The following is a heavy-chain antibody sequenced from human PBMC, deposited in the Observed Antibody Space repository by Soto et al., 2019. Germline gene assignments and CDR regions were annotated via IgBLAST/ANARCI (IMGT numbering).Heavy chain of an antibody. CDR2: INPNSGDT. CDR1: VFSVDTTYC. D-gene: IGHD3-22*01. J-gene: IGHJ4*01. CDR3: GSPSSGPSPDVGH. Sequence: QVQLVQSGAEVKKPGASVKVSCKASVFSVDTTYCIHWVRRAPGQGLEWMGSINPNSGDTNYAQNFQCRVTMTRDTSISTAYMEVSSLTSDDSAVYYCGSPSSGPSPDVGHWGHGTVVTVSS. V-gene: IGHV1-2*02.